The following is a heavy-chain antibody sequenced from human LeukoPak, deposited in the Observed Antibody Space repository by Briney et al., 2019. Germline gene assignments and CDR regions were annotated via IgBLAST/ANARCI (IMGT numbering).Heavy chain of an antibody. CDR1: GFTFSTYG. D-gene: IGHD6-19*01. J-gene: IGHJ4*02. V-gene: IGHV3-33*01. CDR3: AREPSVYNRGLAPFDY. CDR2: IGDDGSKQ. Sequence: GGSLRLSCAAAGFTFSTYGMEWVRQGPGKGLEGVAGIGDDGSKQYYADSVKGRFTISRDNGKNTVDLEMNSLRGEDTALYYCAREPSVYNRGLAPFDYWGQGTRVPASS.